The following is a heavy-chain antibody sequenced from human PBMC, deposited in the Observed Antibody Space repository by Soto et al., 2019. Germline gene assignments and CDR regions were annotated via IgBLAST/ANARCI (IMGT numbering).Heavy chain of an antibody. CDR1: GFTFSIPE. V-gene: IGHV3-48*03. CDR2: ISNTGNTI. D-gene: IGHD5-12*01. Sequence: PGGSLRLSCAASGFTFSIPEMNWVRQAPGKGLEWVSFISNTGNTIYYADSVKGRFTISRDNARNSLYLQMNSLRAEDTAVYYCARGVEMATLAVRYYFDFWGQGTLVTVSS. CDR3: ARGVEMATLAVRYYFDF. J-gene: IGHJ4*02.